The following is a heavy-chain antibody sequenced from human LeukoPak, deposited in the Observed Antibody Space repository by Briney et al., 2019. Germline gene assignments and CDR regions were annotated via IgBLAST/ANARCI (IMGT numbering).Heavy chain of an antibody. CDR1: GFTFSSYW. D-gene: IGHD7-27*01. CDR2: IKQDGREK. Sequence: PGGSLRLSCAASGFTFSSYWMSWVRQAPGKGLEWVANIKQDGREKYYVDSVKGRFTISRDNAKNSLYLQMNSLRAEDTAVYYCAKERLKLGIDYWGQGTLVTVSS. V-gene: IGHV3-7*01. CDR3: AKERLKLGIDY. J-gene: IGHJ4*02.